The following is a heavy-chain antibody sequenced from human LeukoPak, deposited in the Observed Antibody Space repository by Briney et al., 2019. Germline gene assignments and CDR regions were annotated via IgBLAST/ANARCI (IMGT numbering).Heavy chain of an antibody. CDR3: ARDSAVAGLFDY. V-gene: IGHV3-48*03. Sequence: GGSLRLSCAASGFTFSSFEMKWVRQAPGKGLEWVSYISSGGSTIYYADSVKGRFTISRDNSKNTLYLKMNSLRAEDTAVYYCARDSAVAGLFDYWGQGTLVTVSS. J-gene: IGHJ4*02. CDR2: ISSGGSTI. D-gene: IGHD6-19*01. CDR1: GFTFSSFE.